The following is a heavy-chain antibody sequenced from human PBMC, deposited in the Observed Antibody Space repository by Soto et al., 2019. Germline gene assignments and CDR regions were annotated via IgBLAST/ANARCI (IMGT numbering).Heavy chain of an antibody. CDR3: ARLPGWEVTRPGRYYGMDV. CDR2: IYYSGST. V-gene: IGHV4-39*01. J-gene: IGHJ6*02. D-gene: IGHD1-26*01. Sequence: PSETLSLTCTVSGGSISSSSYYWGWIRQPPGKGLEWIGSIYYSGSTYYNPSLKSRVTISVDTSKNQFSLKLSSVTAADTAMYYCARLPGWEVTRPGRYYGMDVWGQGTTVTVSS. CDR1: GGSISSSSYY.